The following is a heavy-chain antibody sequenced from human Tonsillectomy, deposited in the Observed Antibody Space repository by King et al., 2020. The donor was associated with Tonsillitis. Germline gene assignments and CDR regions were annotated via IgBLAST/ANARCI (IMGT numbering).Heavy chain of an antibody. CDR3: ARVDLWDGVAYFDY. CDR2: LYSGGST. Sequence: VQLVESGGGLIQPGGSLRLSCAASGFTVSSNYMSWVRQAPGKGLEWVSVLYSGGSTYYADSVKGRFTISRDNSKNTLYLQMNSLRAEDTAVYYCARVDLWDGVAYFDYWGQGTLVTVSS. D-gene: IGHD2-8*01. J-gene: IGHJ4*02. V-gene: IGHV3-53*01. CDR1: GFTVSSNY.